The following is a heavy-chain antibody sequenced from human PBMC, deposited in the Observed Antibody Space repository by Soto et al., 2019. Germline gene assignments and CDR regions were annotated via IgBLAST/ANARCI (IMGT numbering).Heavy chain of an antibody. Sequence: SETLSLTCAFSGFSISSSNWWSWVRRPPGKGLEWIGEIYHSGSTNYNPSFKSRVTISVDKSKNQFSLKLSSVTAADTAVYYCARALGSTDLFDYWGQGTLVTVSS. CDR2: IYHSGST. D-gene: IGHD3-16*01. V-gene: IGHV4-4*02. CDR3: ARALGSTDLFDY. J-gene: IGHJ4*02. CDR1: GFSISSSNW.